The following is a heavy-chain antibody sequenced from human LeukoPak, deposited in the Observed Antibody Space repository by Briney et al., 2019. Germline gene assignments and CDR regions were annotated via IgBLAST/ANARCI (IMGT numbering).Heavy chain of an antibody. CDR2: INPDGLST. J-gene: IGHJ4*02. V-gene: IGHV3-74*01. D-gene: IGHD5-12*01. CDR3: VRATAGAFDY. Sequence: GGSLRLSCAASGFTFSSYWIHWVRQAPGKGLLWVSRINPDGLSTSHADPVKGRFTISRDNAKNTLYLQMNSLRAEDTAVYYCVRATAGAFDYWGQGTLVTVSS. CDR1: GFTFSSYW.